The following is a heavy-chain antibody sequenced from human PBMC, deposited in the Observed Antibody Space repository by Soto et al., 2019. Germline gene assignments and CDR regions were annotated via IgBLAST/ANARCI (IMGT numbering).Heavy chain of an antibody. CDR3: TRESTAGGAHNWFDP. CDR1: GGSIRSYT. V-gene: IGHV4-4*07. J-gene: IGHJ5*02. Sequence: QVQLQESGPGLVKPSETLSLICTVSGGSIRSYTWSWIRQPAGKGLEWIGRIYSSGSTNYNPSLKSRVIMSVDTSKNQFFLELNSVTAADTAVYYCTRESTAGGAHNWFDPWGQGTLVTVSS. CDR2: IYSSGST. D-gene: IGHD2-8*02.